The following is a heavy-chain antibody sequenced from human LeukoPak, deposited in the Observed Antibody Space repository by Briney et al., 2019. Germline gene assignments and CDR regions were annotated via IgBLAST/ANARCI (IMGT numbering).Heavy chain of an antibody. V-gene: IGHV4-4*07. J-gene: IGHJ5*02. Sequence: TXSLXCTVSXGSXSSXYWSWIRQPAGXGLEWXGRIYTSGSTYYNPSLKSRVTISVDRSKNQFSLKLSSVTAADTAVYYCARVVVMVAAIRHWFDPWGQGTLVTVSS. D-gene: IGHD2-15*01. CDR3: ARVVVMVAAIRHWFDP. CDR1: XGSXSSXY. CDR2: IYTSGST.